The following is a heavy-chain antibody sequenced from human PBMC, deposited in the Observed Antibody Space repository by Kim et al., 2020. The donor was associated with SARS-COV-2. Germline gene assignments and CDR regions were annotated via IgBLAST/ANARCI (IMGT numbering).Heavy chain of an antibody. D-gene: IGHD3-10*01. V-gene: IGHV1-18*04. CDR2: ISAYNSNT. CDR3: ARDWDYYGSGSYYGIFDY. Sequence: ASVKVSCKASGYTFTSYGISWVRQAPGEGLEWMGWISAYNSNTNYAQKLQGRVTMTTDTSTSTAYMELRSLRSDDTAVYYCARDWDYYGSGSYYGIFDYWGQGTLVPVSS. CDR1: GYTFTSYG. J-gene: IGHJ4*02.